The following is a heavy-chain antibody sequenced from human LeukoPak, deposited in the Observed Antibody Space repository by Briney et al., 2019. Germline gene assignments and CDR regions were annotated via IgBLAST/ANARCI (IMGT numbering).Heavy chain of an antibody. Sequence: GASVKVSCKASGYTFTSYDINWVRQATGQGLEWMGWMNPNSGNTGYAQKFQGRVTMTRNTSISTAYMELSSLRSEDTAVYYCATGPLGYCSGGSCSDFDYWGQGTLVTVSS. CDR1: GYTFTSYD. CDR3: ATGPLGYCSGGSCSDFDY. D-gene: IGHD2-15*01. CDR2: MNPNSGNT. J-gene: IGHJ4*02. V-gene: IGHV1-8*01.